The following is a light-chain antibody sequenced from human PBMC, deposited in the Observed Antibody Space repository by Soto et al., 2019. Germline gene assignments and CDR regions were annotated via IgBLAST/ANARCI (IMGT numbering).Light chain of an antibody. CDR3: QQYYSYWT. CDR2: KAS. Sequence: SQSPSTMSGSVGAGAAITCRARQTSSSWLAWYQQKPGKAPKLLIYKASTLKSGVPSRFSGSRSGPEFSLTISSLEPDDFATYYCQQYYSYWTFGQGTKVDIK. J-gene: IGKJ1*01. CDR1: QTSSSW. V-gene: IGKV1-5*03.